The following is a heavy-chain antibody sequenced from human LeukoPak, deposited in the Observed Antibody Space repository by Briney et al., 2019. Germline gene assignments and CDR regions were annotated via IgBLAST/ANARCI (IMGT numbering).Heavy chain of an antibody. CDR1: GFTFGSYG. J-gene: IGHJ4*02. Sequence: GGSRRLARAVSGFTFGSYGMSWVRQAAGKWLEWESAIRGSGGSTYYADSVKGRFTISRDNSKNTLYLQMNSLRAEDTAVYYCAKVSAYYYDSSYFDYWGQGTLVTVSS. CDR2: IRGSGGST. CDR3: AKVSAYYYDSSYFDY. V-gene: IGHV3-23*01. D-gene: IGHD3-22*01.